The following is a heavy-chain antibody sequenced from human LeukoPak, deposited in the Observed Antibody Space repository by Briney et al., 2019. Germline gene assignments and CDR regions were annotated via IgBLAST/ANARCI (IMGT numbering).Heavy chain of an antibody. V-gene: IGHV1-69*06. CDR3: ARDGYKSHAEYFQH. CDR2: IIPIFGTA. CDR1: GGTFSSYA. J-gene: IGHJ1*01. D-gene: IGHD5-24*01. Sequence: EASVKVSCKASGGTFSSYAISWVQQAPGQGLEWMGRIIPIFGTANYAQKFQGRVTITADKSTSTAYMELSSLRSEDTAVYYCARDGYKSHAEYFQHWGQGTLATVSS.